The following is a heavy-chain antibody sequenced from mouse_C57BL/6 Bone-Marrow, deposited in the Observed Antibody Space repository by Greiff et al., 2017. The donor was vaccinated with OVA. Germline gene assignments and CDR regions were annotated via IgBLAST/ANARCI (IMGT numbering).Heavy chain of an antibody. Sequence: DVKLQESGAELVRPGASVKLSCTASGFNIKDDYMHWVKQRPEQGLEWIGWIDPENGDTEYASKFQGKATITADTSSNTAYLQLSSLTSEDTAVYYCTTGTAMDYWGQGTSVTVSS. CDR2: IDPENGDT. J-gene: IGHJ4*01. V-gene: IGHV14-4*01. D-gene: IGHD4-1*01. CDR1: GFNIKDDY. CDR3: TTGTAMDY.